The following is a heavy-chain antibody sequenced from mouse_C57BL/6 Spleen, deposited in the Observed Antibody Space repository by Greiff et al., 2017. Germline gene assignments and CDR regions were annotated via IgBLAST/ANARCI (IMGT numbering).Heavy chain of an antibody. D-gene: IGHD1-1*01. CDR2: IHPNSGST. J-gene: IGHJ3*01. CDR1: GYTFTSYW. V-gene: IGHV1-64*01. CDR3: ARSNYGSSGGWAY. Sequence: QVQLQQSGAELVKPGASVKLSCKASGYTFTSYWMHWVKQRPGQGLEWIGMIHPNSGSTNYNEKFKSKATLTVDKSSSTAYMQLSSLTSEDSAVYYCARSNYGSSGGWAYWGQGTLVTVSA.